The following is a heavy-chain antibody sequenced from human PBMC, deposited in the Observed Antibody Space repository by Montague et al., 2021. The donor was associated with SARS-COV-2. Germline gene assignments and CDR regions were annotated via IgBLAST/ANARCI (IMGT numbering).Heavy chain of an antibody. J-gene: IGHJ6*03. D-gene: IGHD3-10*01. CDR2: INHVGST. Sequence: SETLSLTCAVHGTSFSGYYWIGEINHVGSTKYSPSLKSRLTISADTSKHQFSLKLTSVAAADTAVYYFGRLRDGVVPSPILGVGPYYSYYYMDVWGGGTTVTVSS. CDR3: GRLRDGVVPSPILGVGPYYSYYYMDV. V-gene: IGHV4-34*01. CDR1: GTSFSGYY.